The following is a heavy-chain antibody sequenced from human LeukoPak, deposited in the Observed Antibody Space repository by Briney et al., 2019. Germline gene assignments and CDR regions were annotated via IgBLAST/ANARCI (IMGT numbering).Heavy chain of an antibody. CDR3: AREKGSSNYDS. CDR2: INGDGSST. D-gene: IGHD4-11*01. CDR1: GFTFNTYW. Sequence: GGSLRLSCAASGFTFNTYWIHWVRQIPGKGLVWVSRINGDGSSTAYADSVKGRFTISRDNAKNTLYLQMNSLRAEDTAVYYCAREKGSSNYDSWGQGTLVTVSS. V-gene: IGHV3-74*03. J-gene: IGHJ5*01.